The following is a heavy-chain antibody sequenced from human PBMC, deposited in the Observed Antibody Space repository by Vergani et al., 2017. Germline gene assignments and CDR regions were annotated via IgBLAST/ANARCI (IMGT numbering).Heavy chain of an antibody. CDR2: ISSSSSYI. D-gene: IGHD3-10*01. J-gene: IGHJ3*02. CDR1: GFTFSSYS. CDR3: AGELSSSGAFDI. Sequence: EVQLVESGGGLVKPGGSLRLSCAASGFTFSSYSMNWVRQAPGKGLEWVSSISSSSSYIYYADSVKGRFTISIDNAKNSLYLQMNSLRAEDTAVSYCAGELSSSGAFDIWGQGTMVTVSS. V-gene: IGHV3-21*01.